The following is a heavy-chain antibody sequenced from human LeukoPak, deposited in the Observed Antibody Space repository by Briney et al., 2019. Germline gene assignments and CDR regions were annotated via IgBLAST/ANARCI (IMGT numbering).Heavy chain of an antibody. V-gene: IGHV3-7*01. D-gene: IGHD2-2*01. CDR3: AREPPQRYQLLPRPFDY. CDR1: GFTFSSYW. J-gene: IGHJ4*02. Sequence: PGGSLRLSCAASGFTFSSYWMSWVRQAPGKGLEWVANIKQDGSEKYYVDSVKGRFTISRDNAKNSLYLQMNSLRAEDTAVYYCAREPPQRYQLLPRPFDYWGQGTLVTVSS. CDR2: IKQDGSEK.